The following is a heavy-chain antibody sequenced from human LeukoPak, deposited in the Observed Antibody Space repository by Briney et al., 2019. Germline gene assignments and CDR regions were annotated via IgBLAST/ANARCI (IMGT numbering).Heavy chain of an antibody. Sequence: GGSLRLSCAASGFTFTSYGMNWVRQAPEKGLEWVSSIDTSGSYIYYGDSLKGRVTISRDNAKNSLYLQMDGLRAEDTAVYYCARGSFASAWFSDWGQGTMVTVSS. J-gene: IGHJ4*02. D-gene: IGHD6-19*01. CDR2: IDTSGSYI. CDR1: GFTFTSYG. V-gene: IGHV3-21*01. CDR3: ARGSFASAWFSD.